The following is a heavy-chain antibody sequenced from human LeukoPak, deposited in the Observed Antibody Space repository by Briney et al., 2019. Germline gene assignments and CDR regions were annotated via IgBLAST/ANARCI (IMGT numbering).Heavy chain of an antibody. CDR2: IYTSGST. CDR3: ARDDSSGYYYVALDAFDI. Sequence: SETLSLTCTVSGGSISSYYWSWIRQPAGKGLEWIGRIYTSGSTNYNPSLKSRVTMSVDTSKNQFSLKLSSVTAADTAVYYCARDDSSGYYYVALDAFDIWGQGTMVTVSS. D-gene: IGHD3-22*01. V-gene: IGHV4-4*07. CDR1: GGSISSYY. J-gene: IGHJ3*02.